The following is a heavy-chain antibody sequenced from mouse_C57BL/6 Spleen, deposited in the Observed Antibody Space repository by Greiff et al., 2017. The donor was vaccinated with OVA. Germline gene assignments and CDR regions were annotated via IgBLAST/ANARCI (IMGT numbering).Heavy chain of an antibody. CDR1: GFTFTDYY. Sequence: EVKVVESGGGLVQPGGSLSLSCAASGFTFTDYYMSWVRQPPGKALEWLGFIRNKANGYTTEYSASVKGRFTISRDNSQSILYLQMNALRAEDSATYYCARYDYDGYFDYWGQGTTLTVSS. V-gene: IGHV7-3*01. CDR3: ARYDYDGYFDY. J-gene: IGHJ2*01. D-gene: IGHD2-4*01. CDR2: IRNKANGYTT.